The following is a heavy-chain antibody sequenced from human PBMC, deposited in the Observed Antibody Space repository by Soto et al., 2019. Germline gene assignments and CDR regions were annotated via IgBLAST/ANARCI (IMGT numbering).Heavy chain of an antibody. CDR1: GFTFSSYA. J-gene: IGHJ4*02. Sequence: QLLESGGGLVQPGGSLRLSCAASGFTFSSYAMSWVRQAPGKGLEWVSVISGSRGTTYYADSVKGRFTISRDNSKNTLYLQMNSLRAEDTALYYCVKDVPASGDYVEGYWGQGTLVTVSS. CDR2: ISGSRGTT. V-gene: IGHV3-23*01. D-gene: IGHD4-17*01. CDR3: VKDVPASGDYVEGY.